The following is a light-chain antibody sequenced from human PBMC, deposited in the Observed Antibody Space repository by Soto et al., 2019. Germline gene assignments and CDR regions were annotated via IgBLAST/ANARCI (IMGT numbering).Light chain of an antibody. V-gene: IGKV3-15*01. CDR3: QQYNKWPLA. CDR2: GAS. Sequence: EIVMTQSPATLSVSPGERATLTCRASQSVYSNLAWYQQKPGQAPRLLIYGASTRATGIPARFSGSGSGTEFTLTISSLQSEDFAVYYCQQYNKWPLAVGQGTKVEVK. J-gene: IGKJ1*01. CDR1: QSVYSN.